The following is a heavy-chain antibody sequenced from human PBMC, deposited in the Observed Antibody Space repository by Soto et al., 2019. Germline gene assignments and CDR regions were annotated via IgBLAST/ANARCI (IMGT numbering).Heavy chain of an antibody. CDR1: GYIFIKQW. V-gene: IGHV5-51*01. Sequence: GESLKISCQGSGYIFIKQWIAWVRQRPGKGLEWMGIIYPGDSDITYSPSFQGHVTFSVDKSINTAYLQWRSLEASDTAMYYCASHAHWERNSDYWGQGTLVTVSS. CDR3: ASHAHWERNSDY. J-gene: IGHJ4*02. CDR2: IYPGDSDI. D-gene: IGHD1-1*01.